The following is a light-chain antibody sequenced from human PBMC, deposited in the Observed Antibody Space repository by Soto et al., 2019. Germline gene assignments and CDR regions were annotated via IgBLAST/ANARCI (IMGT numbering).Light chain of an antibody. CDR3: SSYTSSSTVV. CDR2: DVS. J-gene: IGLJ3*02. V-gene: IGLV2-14*01. CDR1: SRDVGSYNY. Sequence: QSALTQPASVSGSPGQSITISCTGTSRDVGSYNYVSWYQQRPGKAPRLMIYDVSDRPSGISIRFSGSKSGNTASLTISGLQAEDEADYFCSSYTSSSTVVFGGGTKL.